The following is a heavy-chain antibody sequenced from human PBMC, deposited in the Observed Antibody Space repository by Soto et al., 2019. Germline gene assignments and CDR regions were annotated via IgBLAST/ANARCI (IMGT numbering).Heavy chain of an antibody. CDR1: GGSISSSSYY. J-gene: IGHJ6*03. CDR2: IYYSGST. V-gene: IGHV4-39*01. D-gene: IGHD1-1*01. Sequence: SETLSLTCTVSGGSISSSSYYWGWIRQPPGKGLEWIGSIYYSGSTYYNPSLKSRVTISVDTSKNQFSLKLSSVTAADTAVYYCARHETGTTGYYYYYYYMDVWGKGTTLTVSS. CDR3: ARHETGTTGYYYYYYYMDV.